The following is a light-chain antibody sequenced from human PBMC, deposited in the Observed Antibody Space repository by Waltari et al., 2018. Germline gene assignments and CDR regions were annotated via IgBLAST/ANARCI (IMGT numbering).Light chain of an antibody. Sequence: QSALTQPRSVSGSPGQSVTISCTGTSSVVGTYNYVSWYQQHPGKAPKLMIYDVRRRPSGVPDRFSGSRSGNTASLTISGLQADDEADYYCCSYAGTYTYVVGTGTKVTVL. J-gene: IGLJ1*01. V-gene: IGLV2-11*01. CDR1: SSVVGTYNY. CDR3: CSYAGTYTYV. CDR2: DVR.